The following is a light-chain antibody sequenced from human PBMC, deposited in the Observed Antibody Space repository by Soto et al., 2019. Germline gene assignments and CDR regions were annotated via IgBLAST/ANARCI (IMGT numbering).Light chain of an antibody. Sequence: DIQMTQSPSTLSASVGDRATITCRASQSISSWLAWYQQKPGKAPNLLIYDASNLESGVPSRFSGSRSGTEFTLTISSLQPDDFATYYCQQYNSYWTFGQGTKVDIK. CDR1: QSISSW. V-gene: IGKV1-5*01. CDR3: QQYNSYWT. J-gene: IGKJ1*01. CDR2: DAS.